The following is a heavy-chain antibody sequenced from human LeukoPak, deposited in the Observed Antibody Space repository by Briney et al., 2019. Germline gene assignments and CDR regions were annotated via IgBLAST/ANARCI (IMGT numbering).Heavy chain of an antibody. D-gene: IGHD6-6*01. CDR1: GYTFTIYY. CDR2: INPSGGST. CDR3: ARAGSSSFGYFHY. V-gene: IGHV1-46*01. J-gene: IGHJ4*02. Sequence: ASVRVSCRASGYTFTIYYMHWVRQAPGQGLEWMGIINPSGGSTSYAQKFQGRVTMTRDMSTSTVYMELSSLRSEHTAVYYCARAGSSSFGYFHYWGQGTLVTVSS.